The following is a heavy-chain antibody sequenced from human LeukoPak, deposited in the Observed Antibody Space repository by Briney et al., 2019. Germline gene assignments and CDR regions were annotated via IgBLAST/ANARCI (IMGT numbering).Heavy chain of an antibody. CDR3: SSPLTGHSSGWANLDY. V-gene: IGHV1-18*01. CDR2: ISAYNGNT. D-gene: IGHD6-19*01. J-gene: IGHJ4*02. CDR1: GYTFTSYG. Sequence: ASVKVSCKASGYTFTSYGISWVRQAPGQGLEWMGWISAYNGNTNYAQKLQGRVTMTTDTSTSTAYMELSSLRSEDTAVYYCSSPLTGHSSGWANLDYWGQGTLVTVSS.